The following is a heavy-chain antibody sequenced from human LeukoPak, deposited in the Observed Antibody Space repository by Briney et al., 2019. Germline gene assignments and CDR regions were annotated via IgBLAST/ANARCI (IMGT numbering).Heavy chain of an antibody. CDR3: ARVSRITMIRGVFFGC. CDR2: ISGTGGHT. V-gene: IGHV3-23*01. D-gene: IGHD3-10*01. J-gene: IGHJ4*02. CDR1: GFTFSTYS. Sequence: GGSLRLSCAASGFTFSTYSMNWVRQAPGKGLEWVSSISGTGGHTYYADSAKGRFTISRDSSKNTLYLQMNSLRVEDTAVYYCARVSRITMIRGVFFGCWGQGTLVTVSS.